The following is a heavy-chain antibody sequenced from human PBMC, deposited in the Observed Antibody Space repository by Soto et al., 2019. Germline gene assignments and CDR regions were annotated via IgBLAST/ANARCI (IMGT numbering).Heavy chain of an antibody. CDR2: FYNGGTT. CDR3: ARDMAAGTVWWFDP. J-gene: IGHJ5*02. CDR1: GGSISTYY. D-gene: IGHD6-13*01. V-gene: IGHV4-59*01. Sequence: ETLSLTCTVSGGSISTYYWIWIEQPPGKGLEWIGVFYNGGTTNYSPSLKSRVTISVDTSKNQFSLKLSSVTAADTAVYYCARDMAAGTVWWFDPWGQGTLVTVSS.